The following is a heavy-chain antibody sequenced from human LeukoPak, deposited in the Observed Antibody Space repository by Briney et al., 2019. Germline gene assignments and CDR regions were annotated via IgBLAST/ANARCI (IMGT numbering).Heavy chain of an antibody. D-gene: IGHD1-1*01. V-gene: IGHV1-58*02. Sequence: SVKVSCKASGFTFTSSAMQWVRQARGQRLEWIGWIVVGSGNTNYAQKFQERVTITRDMSTSTAYMELSSLRSEDTAVYYCARIVPLGITTYGTNWFDPWGQGTLVTVSS. J-gene: IGHJ5*02. CDR2: IVVGSGNT. CDR1: GFTFTSSA. CDR3: ARIVPLGITTYGTNWFDP.